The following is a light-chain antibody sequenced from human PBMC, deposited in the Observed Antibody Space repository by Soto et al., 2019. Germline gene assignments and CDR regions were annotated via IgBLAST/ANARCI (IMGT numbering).Light chain of an antibody. CDR2: DAS. CDR1: QSISHW. V-gene: IGKV1-5*01. J-gene: IGKJ1*01. Sequence: DIQMTQAPSTLSASIGDRVIITCRASQSISHWLAWYQQKPGKAPKLLISDASILESGVPSRFSGSTSGTEFTLTISSLQPDDFASYYCQQYHTYRTFGQGSKGEIK. CDR3: QQYHTYRT.